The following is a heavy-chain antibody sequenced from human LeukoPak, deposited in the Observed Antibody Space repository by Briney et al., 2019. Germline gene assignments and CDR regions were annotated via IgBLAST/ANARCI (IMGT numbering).Heavy chain of an antibody. CDR2: IRYDGSNK. V-gene: IGHV3-30*02. CDR3: AKLWFGELLYSH. D-gene: IGHD3-10*01. J-gene: IGHJ4*02. CDR1: GFTFSSYG. Sequence: GGSLRLSCAASGFTFSSYGMHWVRQAPGKGLEWVAFIRYDGSNKYYADSVKGRFTISRDNSKDTLYLQMNSLRAEDTAVYYCAKLWFGELLYSHWGQGTLVTVSS.